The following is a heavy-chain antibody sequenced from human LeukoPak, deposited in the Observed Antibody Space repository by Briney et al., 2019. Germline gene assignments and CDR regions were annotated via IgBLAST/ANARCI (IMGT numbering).Heavy chain of an antibody. CDR2: MNPNSGNT. D-gene: IGHD3-10*01. CDR1: GYTFTSYD. CDR3: ARGFAWGLLWFGGAYYFDY. V-gene: IGHV1-8*01. Sequence: ASVKVSCKASGYTFTSYDINWVRQATGQGLEWMGWMNPNSGNTGYAQKFQGRVTMTRNTSISTAYMELSSLRSEDTAVYYCARGFAWGLLWFGGAYYFDYWGQGTLVTVSS. J-gene: IGHJ4*02.